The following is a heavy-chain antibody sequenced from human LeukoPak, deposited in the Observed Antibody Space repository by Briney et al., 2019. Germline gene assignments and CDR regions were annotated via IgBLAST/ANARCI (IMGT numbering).Heavy chain of an antibody. CDR3: TTYMGDY. Sequence: PGGSLRLSCAASGFTFSSYGMHWVRQAPGKGLEWVAVISYDGSNKYYADSVKGRFTISRDNSKNTLYLQMNSLRAEDTAVYYCTTYMGDYWGQGTLVTVSS. D-gene: IGHD1-14*01. CDR2: ISYDGSNK. J-gene: IGHJ4*02. CDR1: GFTFSSYG. V-gene: IGHV3-30*03.